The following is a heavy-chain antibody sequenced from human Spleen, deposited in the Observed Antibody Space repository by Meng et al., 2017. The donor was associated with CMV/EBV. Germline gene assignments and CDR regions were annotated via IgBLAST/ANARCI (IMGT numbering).Heavy chain of an antibody. J-gene: IGHJ2*01. V-gene: IGHV4-30-4*08. Sequence: QPQESCPGLVNPSQTLSLPCTVSGDSISSGDHSWSWIRQPPGKGLEWIGHIDHSGITYYNPSLESRVTISVDTSKKRFSLTLNSVTAADTAVYYCARISTLYWNLHLWGPGTLVTVSS. CDR2: IDHSGIT. CDR3: ARISTLYWNLHL. CDR1: GDSISSGDHS.